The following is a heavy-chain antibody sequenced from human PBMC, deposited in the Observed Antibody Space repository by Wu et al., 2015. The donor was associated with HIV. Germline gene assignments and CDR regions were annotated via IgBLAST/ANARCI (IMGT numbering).Heavy chain of an antibody. D-gene: IGHD3-10*01. Sequence: QVQLVQSGAEVKKPGASVKVSCKASGYTFTGYYMHWVRQAPGQGLEWMGWINPNSGGTNYAQKFQGRVTMTRDTSISTAYMELSRLRSDDTAVYYCARPTEEYYGSGSYWFDPWGQGTLVTVSS. J-gene: IGHJ5*02. V-gene: IGHV1-2*02. CDR2: INPNSGGT. CDR1: GYTFTGYY. CDR3: ARPTEEYYGSGSYWFDP.